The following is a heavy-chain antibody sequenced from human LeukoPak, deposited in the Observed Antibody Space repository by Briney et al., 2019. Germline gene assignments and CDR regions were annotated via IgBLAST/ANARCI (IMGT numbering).Heavy chain of an antibody. V-gene: IGHV4-34*01. CDR3: ARGRTVADRMYYFDY. D-gene: IGHD6-19*01. Sequence: PSETLSLTCAVYGGSFSGYYWSWIRQPPGKGLEWIGEINHSGSTNNNPSLKSRFTISVDTSKNQFSLKLSSVTAADTAVYYCARGRTVADRMYYFDYWGQGTLVTVSS. CDR1: GGSFSGYY. CDR2: INHSGST. J-gene: IGHJ4*02.